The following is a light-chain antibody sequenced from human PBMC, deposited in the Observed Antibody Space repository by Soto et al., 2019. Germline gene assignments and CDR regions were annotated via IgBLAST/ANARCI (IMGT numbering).Light chain of an antibody. Sequence: DIPMTQSPSSLSASVGDRVTITCRASQSITSHLNWYQQKPGRAPNLLIYAASSLHSGVPSRFSGSGSGTDFTLTISSLQPEDFATYDCQQSYTTITFGQGTRLEIK. CDR3: QQSYTTIT. CDR1: QSITSH. J-gene: IGKJ5*01. CDR2: AAS. V-gene: IGKV1-39*01.